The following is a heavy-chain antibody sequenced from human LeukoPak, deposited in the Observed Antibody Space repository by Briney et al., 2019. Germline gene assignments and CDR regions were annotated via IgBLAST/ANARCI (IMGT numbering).Heavy chain of an antibody. V-gene: IGHV3-49*03. CDR3: TRDSSGYYYDYFQH. Sequence: GGSLRLSCTASGFTFGDYAMSWFRQAPGKELEWVGFIRSKAYGGATEYAASVKGRFTISRDDSKSIAYLQMNSLKTEDTAVYYCTRDSSGYYYDYFQHWGQGTLVTVSS. J-gene: IGHJ1*01. CDR1: GFTFGDYA. D-gene: IGHD3-22*01. CDR2: IRSKAYGGAT.